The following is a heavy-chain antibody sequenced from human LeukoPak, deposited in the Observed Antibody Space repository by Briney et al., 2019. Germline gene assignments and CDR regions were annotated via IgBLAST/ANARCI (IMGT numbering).Heavy chain of an antibody. D-gene: IGHD3-10*01. CDR2: IRYDGSNN. V-gene: IGHV3-30*02. CDR1: GFTFSSFG. CDR3: AKESYGSGKVDP. Sequence: GGSLRLSCAASGFTFSSFGMHWVRQAPGKGLEWVAFIRYDGSNNYYADSVKGRFTISRDNSKNTLFLQMSSLREEDTAVYYCAKESYGSGKVDPWGQGALVTVSS. J-gene: IGHJ5*02.